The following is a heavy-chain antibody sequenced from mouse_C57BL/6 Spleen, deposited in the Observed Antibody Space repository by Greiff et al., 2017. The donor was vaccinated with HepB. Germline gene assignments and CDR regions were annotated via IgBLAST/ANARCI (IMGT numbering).Heavy chain of an antibody. V-gene: IGHV3-6*01. D-gene: IGHD3-2*02. CDR2: ISYDGSN. Sequence: ESGPGLVKPSQSLSLTCSVTGYSITSGYYWNWIRQFPGNKLEWMGYISYDGSNNYNPSLKNRISITRDTSKNQFFLKLNSVTTEDTATYYCARRGSGYGRDYWGQGTTLTVSS. CDR1: GYSITSGYY. J-gene: IGHJ2*01. CDR3: ARRGSGYGRDY.